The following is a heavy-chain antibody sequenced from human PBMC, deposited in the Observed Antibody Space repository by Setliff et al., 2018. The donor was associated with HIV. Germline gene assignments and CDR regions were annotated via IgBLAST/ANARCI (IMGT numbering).Heavy chain of an antibody. CDR1: GGSISSVTSY. J-gene: IGHJ6*03. D-gene: IGHD3-10*01. CDR2: IYTSGNT. V-gene: IGHV4-61*02. CDR3: ARESGLQVRGAMYYYMDV. Sequence: SETLSLTCTVSGGSISSVTSYWSWIRQPAGKGLGWIGRIYTSGNTKYNPSLKSRVTISVDTSKNQLSLKLSSVTAADTAVYYCARESGLQVRGAMYYYMDVWGTGTTVTVSS.